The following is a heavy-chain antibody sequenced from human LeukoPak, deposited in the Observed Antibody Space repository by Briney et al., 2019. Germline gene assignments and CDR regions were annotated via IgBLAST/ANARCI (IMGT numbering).Heavy chain of an antibody. CDR3: ARAHGDVVVVVPASNGAYYFDY. Sequence: SETLSLTCAVYGGSFSGYYWRWIRQPPGKGLEWIGEINHSGSTNYNPSLKSRVTISVDTSKNQFSLELRSVTAADTAVYYCARAHGDVVVVVPASNGAYYFDYWGQRTLVTVSS. CDR1: GGSFSGYY. CDR2: INHSGST. V-gene: IGHV4-34*01. D-gene: IGHD2-15*01. J-gene: IGHJ4*02.